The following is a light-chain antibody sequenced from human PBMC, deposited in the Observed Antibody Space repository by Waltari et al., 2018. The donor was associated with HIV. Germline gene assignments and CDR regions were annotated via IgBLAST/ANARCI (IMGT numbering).Light chain of an antibody. CDR1: SSNLGSNP. Sequence: QSVLTQPPSVSGTPGQKVTISCSGGSSNLGSNPVNWYQQLPGTAPKLLIYSNNQRAAGVPDRFSGSKSGTSASLAISGLQSDDETDYYCAVRDDRLNGVLFGGGTRLTVL. J-gene: IGLJ2*01. V-gene: IGLV1-44*01. CDR2: SNN. CDR3: AVRDDRLNGVL.